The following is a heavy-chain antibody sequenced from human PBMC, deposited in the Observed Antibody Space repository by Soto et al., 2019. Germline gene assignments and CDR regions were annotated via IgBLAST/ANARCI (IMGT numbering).Heavy chain of an antibody. CDR2: ISTSDGNT. Sequence: QVQLVQSGPEVKKPGASVKASCKTSGYTFTNFGISWVRQAPGQGPEWMGWISTSDGNTNYAQKIQERVTMTTDTSTTTAYMEVRRLTFDDTAVYYCARWAFASNDWYLGALDIWGQGTLVTVSS. V-gene: IGHV1-18*04. J-gene: IGHJ3*02. D-gene: IGHD6-19*01. CDR3: ARWAFASNDWYLGALDI. CDR1: GYTFTNFG.